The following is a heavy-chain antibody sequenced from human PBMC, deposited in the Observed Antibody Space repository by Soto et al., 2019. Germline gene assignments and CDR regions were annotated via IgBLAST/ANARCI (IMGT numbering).Heavy chain of an antibody. Sequence: QVQLVQSGAEVKKPGASVKVSCKASGYTFTSYGISWVRQAPGQGLEWMGWISAYNGNTNYAQKLQGRVTMTTDTSTSTAYMGLRSLRSDDTAVYYCARDHTVAGPGRWYCYGMDVWGQGTTVTVSS. V-gene: IGHV1-18*01. D-gene: IGHD6-19*01. CDR3: ARDHTVAGPGRWYCYGMDV. CDR2: ISAYNGNT. J-gene: IGHJ6*02. CDR1: GYTFTSYG.